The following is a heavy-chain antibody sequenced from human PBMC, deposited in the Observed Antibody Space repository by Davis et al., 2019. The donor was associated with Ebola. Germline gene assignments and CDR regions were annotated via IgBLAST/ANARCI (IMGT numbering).Heavy chain of an antibody. CDR3: ARHGSFYYYNYGMDV. CDR1: GYSFTSYW. CDR2: IYPGDSDT. Sequence: GESLKISCRGSGYSFTSYWIGWVRQLPGKGLEWMGIIYPGDSDTRYSPSFQGQVTISADKSISTAYLQWSSLKASDTAMYYCARHGSFYYYNYGMDVWGKGTTVTVSS. V-gene: IGHV5-51*01. J-gene: IGHJ6*04.